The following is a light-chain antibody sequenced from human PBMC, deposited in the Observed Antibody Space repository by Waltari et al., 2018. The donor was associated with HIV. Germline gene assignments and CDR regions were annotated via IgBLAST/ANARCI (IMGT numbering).Light chain of an antibody. J-gene: IGLJ1*01. V-gene: IGLV1-40*01. CDR2: TNI. CDR3: QSYDNSLTAYV. CDR1: ASNIGAGYA. Sequence: QSVLTQPPSVSGAPGQRVTIYCTGGASNIGAGYAVHWYQHLPRTAPKLLIFTNIDRPSGVPDRFSGSKSGTSASLTITGLQAEDEADYYCQSYDNSLTAYVFGTGTKVSVL.